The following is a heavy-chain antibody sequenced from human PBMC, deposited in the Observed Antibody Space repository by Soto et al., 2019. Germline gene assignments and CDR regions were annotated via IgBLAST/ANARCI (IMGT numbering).Heavy chain of an antibody. CDR1: GGSISSYY. Sequence: SETLSLTCTVSGGSISSYYWSWIRQPPGKGLEWIGYIYYSGSTNYNPSLKSRVTISVDTSKNQFSLKLSSVTAADTAVYYCSRQGGVYSSGWRTDFEYWGQGTLVTVSS. J-gene: IGHJ4*02. V-gene: IGHV4-59*08. CDR2: IYYSGST. D-gene: IGHD6-19*01. CDR3: SRQGGVYSSGWRTDFEY.